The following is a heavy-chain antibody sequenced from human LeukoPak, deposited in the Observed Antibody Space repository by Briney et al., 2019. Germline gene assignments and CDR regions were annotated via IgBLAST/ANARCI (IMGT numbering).Heavy chain of an antibody. J-gene: IGHJ4*02. V-gene: IGHV3-7*01. CDR3: ARALYYDSSGYYSSGGY. D-gene: IGHD3-22*01. CDR1: GFTFSSYW. Sequence: GGSLRLSCAASGFTFSSYWMSWVRQAPGKGLEWVANIKQDGSEKYYVDSVKGRFTISRDNAKNSLYLQMNSLRAEDTAVYYCARALYYDSSGYYSSGGYWGQGTLVTVSS. CDR2: IKQDGSEK.